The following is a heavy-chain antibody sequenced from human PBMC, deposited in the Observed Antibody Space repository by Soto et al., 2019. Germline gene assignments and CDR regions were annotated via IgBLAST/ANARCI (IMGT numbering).Heavy chain of an antibody. CDR2: INPSGGGT. V-gene: IGHV1-46*03. J-gene: IGHJ3*02. Sequence: QVQLVQSGAEVKEPGTSVKVSCKASGYTFSSYFMHWVRQAPGRGLEWMGMINPSGGGTSYTQKFQGRVTMTRDTSTSTVYMELSSLRTEDTAFYSCTRDASIRGVNSDAFDIWGQGTMVTVSS. CDR1: GYTFSSYF. D-gene: IGHD3-10*01. CDR3: TRDASIRGVNSDAFDI.